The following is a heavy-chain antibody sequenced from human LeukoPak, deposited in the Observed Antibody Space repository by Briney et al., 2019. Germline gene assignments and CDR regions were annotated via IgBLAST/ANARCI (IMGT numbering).Heavy chain of an antibody. Sequence: SETLSLTCTVSGGSISSSGYYWGWFRQPPGKGLEWIGSIYYSSGSSSAGTYYNPSLKSRATVSVDTSKYQFFLKLNSMIAADTAVYYCARTEITSTGSYYFDYWGQGTLVTVSS. CDR2: IYYSSGSSSAGT. CDR3: ARTEITSTGSYYFDY. D-gene: IGHD1-26*01. J-gene: IGHJ4*02. V-gene: IGHV4-39*07. CDR1: GGSISSSGYY.